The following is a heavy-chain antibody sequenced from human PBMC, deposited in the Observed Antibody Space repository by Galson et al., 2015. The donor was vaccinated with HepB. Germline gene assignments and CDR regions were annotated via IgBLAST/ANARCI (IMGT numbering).Heavy chain of an antibody. D-gene: IGHD4-17*01. CDR2: IKGKTDGGTT. CDR1: GFTFSNAW. CDR3: TSTTVTSDFDY. V-gene: IGHV3-15*01. J-gene: IGHJ4*02. Sequence: SLRLSCAASGFTFSNAWMSWVRQAPGKGLEWVGRIKGKTDGGTTDYAAPVKGRFTISRDDSKNTLYLQMNSLKTEDTAVYYCTSTTVTSDFDYWGQGTLVTVSS.